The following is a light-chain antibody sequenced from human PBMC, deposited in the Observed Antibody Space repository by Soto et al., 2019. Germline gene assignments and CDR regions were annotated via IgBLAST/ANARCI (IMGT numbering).Light chain of an antibody. J-gene: IGLJ3*02. V-gene: IGLV2-11*01. CDR1: SSDVGGYNY. CDR3: CSYAGSYTLV. Sequence: QSALTQPRSVSGSPGQSVTISCTGTSSDVGGYNYVSWYQQHPGKAPKLMIYDVSKRPSGVPYRFSGSKSGNTASLTISGLQAEDEAEYYCCSYAGSYTLVFGGGTKLTV. CDR2: DVS.